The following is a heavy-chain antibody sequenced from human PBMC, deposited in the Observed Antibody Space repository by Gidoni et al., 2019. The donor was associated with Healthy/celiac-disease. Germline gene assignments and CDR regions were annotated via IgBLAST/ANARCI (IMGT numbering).Heavy chain of an antibody. V-gene: IGHV1-2*04. CDR2: INPNSGGT. Sequence: QVQLVQSGAEVKKPGASVKVSCKASGYTFTGYYMHRVRQAPGQGLEWMGWINPNSGGTNYAQKFQGWVTMTRDTSISTAYMELSRLRSDDTAVYYCARCLYYYDSSGYYQAYFDYWGQGTLVTVSS. D-gene: IGHD3-22*01. CDR1: GYTFTGYY. J-gene: IGHJ4*02. CDR3: ARCLYYYDSSGYYQAYFDY.